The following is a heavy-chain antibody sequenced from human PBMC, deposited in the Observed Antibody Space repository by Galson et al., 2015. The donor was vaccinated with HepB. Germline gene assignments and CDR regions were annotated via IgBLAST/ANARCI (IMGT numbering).Heavy chain of an antibody. Sequence: SLRLSCAASGFILSNSWMDWVRQAPGKGLVWVARINTDGRSTSYADSVKGRFTISRDNAKNTLYLQMNSLRAEDTAVYYCARINGGTVDYWGQGTLVTVSS. V-gene: IGHV3-74*01. J-gene: IGHJ4*02. CDR1: GFILSNSW. CDR3: ARINGGTVDY. D-gene: IGHD4-23*01. CDR2: INTDGRST.